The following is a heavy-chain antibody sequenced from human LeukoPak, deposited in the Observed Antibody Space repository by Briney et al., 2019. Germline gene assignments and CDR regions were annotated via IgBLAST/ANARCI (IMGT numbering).Heavy chain of an antibody. CDR1: GFSISTYY. D-gene: IGHD3-10*01. Sequence: PGGSLRLSCAASGFSISTYYMSWVRQAPGKGLEWVANIKQDGREKHYVDSVKGRFTISRDNSKNSLYLQMSSLRAEDTAVYYCARDPRGSEYSHFDSWGQGTLVTVSS. J-gene: IGHJ4*02. CDR2: IKQDGREK. CDR3: ARDPRGSEYSHFDS. V-gene: IGHV3-7*01.